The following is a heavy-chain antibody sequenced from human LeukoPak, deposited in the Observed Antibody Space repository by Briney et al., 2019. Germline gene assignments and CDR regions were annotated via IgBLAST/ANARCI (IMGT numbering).Heavy chain of an antibody. CDR2: IIPIFGTA. CDR3: AREAFGYSSGSTGGYYYYYGMDV. V-gene: IGHV1-69*13. Sequence: ASVKVSCKASGGTFSSYANSWVRQAPGQGLEWMGGIIPIFGTANYAQKFQGRVTITADESTSTAYMELSSLRSEDTAVYYCAREAFGYSSGSTGGYYYYYGMDVWGQGTTVTVSS. J-gene: IGHJ6*02. CDR1: GGTFSSYA. D-gene: IGHD6-19*01.